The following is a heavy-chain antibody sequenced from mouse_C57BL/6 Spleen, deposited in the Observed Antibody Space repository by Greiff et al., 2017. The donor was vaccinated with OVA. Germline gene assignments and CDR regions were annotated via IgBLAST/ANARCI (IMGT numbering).Heavy chain of an antibody. CDR2: IDPETGGT. D-gene: IGHD2-5*01. Sequence: QVQLKESGAELVRPGASVTLSCKASGYTFTDYEMHWVKQTPVHGLEWIGAIDPETGGTAYNQKFKGKAILTADKSSSTAYMELRSLTSEDSAVYYCTRWGSNYLYYYAMDYWGQGTSVTVSS. V-gene: IGHV1-15*01. J-gene: IGHJ4*01. CDR3: TRWGSNYLYYYAMDY. CDR1: GYTFTDYE.